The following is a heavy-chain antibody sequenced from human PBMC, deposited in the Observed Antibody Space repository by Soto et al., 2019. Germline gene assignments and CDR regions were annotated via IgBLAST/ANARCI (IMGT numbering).Heavy chain of an antibody. V-gene: IGHV4-61*08. J-gene: IGHJ4*02. D-gene: IGHD2-8*02. CDR2: IYYGGST. CDR3: ARDKITGLFDY. CDR1: GGSISSGGYS. Sequence: SETLSLTCAVSGGSISSGGYSWSWIRQPPGKGLEWIGYIYYGGSTNYNPSLKSRVTISVDTPKNQFSLKLSSVTAADTAVYYCARDKITGLFDYWGQGTLVT.